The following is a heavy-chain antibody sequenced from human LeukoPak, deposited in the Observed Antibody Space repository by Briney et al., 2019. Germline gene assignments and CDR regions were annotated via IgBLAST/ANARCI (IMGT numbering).Heavy chain of an antibody. D-gene: IGHD3-22*01. CDR1: GFTVSSNY. V-gene: IGHV3-66*01. CDR3: ANWDYYDSSGYQDY. Sequence: GGSLRLSCAASGFTVSSNYMSWVRQAPGKGLEWVSVIYSGGSTYYADSVKGRFTISRDNSKNTLYLQMNSLRAEDTAVYYCANWDYYDSSGYQDYWGQGTLVTVSS. J-gene: IGHJ4*02. CDR2: IYSGGST.